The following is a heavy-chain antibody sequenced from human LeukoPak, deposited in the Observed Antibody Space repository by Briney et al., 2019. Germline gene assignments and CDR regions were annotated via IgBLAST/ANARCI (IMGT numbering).Heavy chain of an antibody. J-gene: IGHJ5*02. Sequence: PSETLSLTCAVYGGSFSGYYWSWIRQPPGKGLEWIGEINHSGSTNYNPSLKSRVTISVDTSKNQFSLKLSSVTAADTAVYYCARVSFSIRGFDPWGQGTLVTVSS. D-gene: IGHD4-17*01. CDR3: ARVSFSIRGFDP. V-gene: IGHV4-34*01. CDR2: INHSGST. CDR1: GGSFSGYY.